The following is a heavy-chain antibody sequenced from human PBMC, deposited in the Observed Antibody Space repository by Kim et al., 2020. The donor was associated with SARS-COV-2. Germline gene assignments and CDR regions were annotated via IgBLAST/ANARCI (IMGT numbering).Heavy chain of an antibody. V-gene: IGHV4-28*01. CDR3: ARRYYGGNVWYFDL. CDR1: NYSISSGHW. CDR2: IYYSVST. J-gene: IGHJ2*01. D-gene: IGHD4-17*01. Sequence: SETLSLTCGVSNYSISSGHWWGWIRQPPGKGLQWIGYIYYSVSTYYNPSLKSRVTMSVDTSKNQFSLNLSSVTAVDTAVYYCARRYYGGNVWYFDLWGRGTLVTVSS.